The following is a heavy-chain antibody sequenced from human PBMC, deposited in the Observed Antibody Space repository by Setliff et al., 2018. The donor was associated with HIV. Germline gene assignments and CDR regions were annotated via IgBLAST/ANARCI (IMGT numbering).Heavy chain of an antibody. Sequence: PSETLSLTCTVSGGSISNYYWSWIRQPPGKGLEWTGYIYTTGSTNYNPSLKSRVTISVDTSKNQLSLRLSSVTATDTAVYYCARARGSSGWYAWLDPWGQGTLVTVSS. D-gene: IGHD6-13*01. V-gene: IGHV4-4*08. CDR1: GGSISNYY. CDR2: IYTTGST. J-gene: IGHJ5*02. CDR3: ARARGSSGWYAWLDP.